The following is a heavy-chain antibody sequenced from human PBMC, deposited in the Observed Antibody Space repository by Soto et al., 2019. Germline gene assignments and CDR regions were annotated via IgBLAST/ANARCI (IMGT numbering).Heavy chain of an antibody. J-gene: IGHJ4*02. Sequence: QVQLVQTGAELKKPGASVKVSCKASGYTFSNYDMNWVRQATGQGPEWIGWVNPNNGDTGYAQKFQGRATLTTDISSTTAYMELTSLRSEDTAIYYWAKVSRKGSAIDFDYWGQGTLITVSS. CDR2: VNPNNGDT. CDR1: GYTFSNYD. V-gene: IGHV1-8*01. CDR3: AKVSRKGSAIDFDY. D-gene: IGHD3-10*01.